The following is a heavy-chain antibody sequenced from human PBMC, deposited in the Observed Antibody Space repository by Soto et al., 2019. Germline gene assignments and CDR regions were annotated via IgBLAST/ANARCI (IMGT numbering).Heavy chain of an antibody. V-gene: IGHV3-23*01. J-gene: IGHJ4*02. D-gene: IGHD1-26*01. CDR2: ISGSGSNT. Sequence: PAGSLRLSCVSTGFSVSSNYMSWVRQAPGKGLEWVSAISGSGSNTYYADSVKGRFTISRDDSKSTLYLQMNSLRAEDTAVYYCARDPSHSYYTLFYYFDYWGQGTLVTVSS. CDR1: GFSVSSNY. CDR3: ARDPSHSYYTLFYYFDY.